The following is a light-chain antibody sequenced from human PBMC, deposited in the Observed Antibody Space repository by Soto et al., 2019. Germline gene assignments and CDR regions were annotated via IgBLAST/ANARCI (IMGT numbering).Light chain of an antibody. CDR2: SSN. CDR1: ASKIGRNS. V-gene: IGLV1-47*01. CDR3: AAWDASLSACV. Sequence: QSVLTQPPSASGTAGQVVTISCSGGASKIGRNSVYCYQHLPTMAPKLLFYSSNQRPSGVPDRFSGSRSGTSASLAIVGLRSEDEAIYYCAAWDASLSACVFGNGTKLTVL. J-gene: IGLJ1*01.